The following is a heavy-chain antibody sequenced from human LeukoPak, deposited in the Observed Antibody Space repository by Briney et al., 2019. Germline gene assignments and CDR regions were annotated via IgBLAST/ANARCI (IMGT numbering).Heavy chain of an antibody. CDR2: IYYSGST. Sequence: SETLSLTCTVSGGSISSYYWSWIRQPPGKGLEWIGYIYYSGSTNYNPSLKSRVTISVDTSKNQFSLKLSSVTAADTAVYYCARQRGYSGYGRNYYYYYMDVWGKGTTVTISS. CDR1: GGSISSYY. J-gene: IGHJ6*03. V-gene: IGHV4-59*08. CDR3: ARQRGYSGYGRNYYYYYMDV. D-gene: IGHD5-12*01.